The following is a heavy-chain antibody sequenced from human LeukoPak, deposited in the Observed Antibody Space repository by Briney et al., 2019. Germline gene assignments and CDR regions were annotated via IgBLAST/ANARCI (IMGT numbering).Heavy chain of an antibody. D-gene: IGHD3-22*01. CDR1: GGTFSSYA. Sequence: GASVKVSCKASGGTFSSYAISWVRQAPGQGLEWMGGIIPIFGTANYAQKFQDRVALTRDTSASTAYMELNSLSSEDTAVYYCARVPLSDSSGHYYPHWGQGTLVTVSS. V-gene: IGHV1-69*05. CDR2: IIPIFGTA. J-gene: IGHJ1*01. CDR3: ARVPLSDSSGHYYPH.